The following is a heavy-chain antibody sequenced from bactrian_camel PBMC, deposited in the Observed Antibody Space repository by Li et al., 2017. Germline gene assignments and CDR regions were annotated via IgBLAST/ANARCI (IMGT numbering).Heavy chain of an antibody. Sequence: DVQLVESGGDEVQPGGSLRLSCAASGFTFDTYAMNWVRQAPGKGLEWVASINSVDTDAAVTYYSDSVKGRFTISRDNAKNALYLLLNNLKTEDTATYYCSNMGTSYTWFVYGMDYWGKGTQVTVS. V-gene: IGHV3S31*01. D-gene: IGHD2*01. CDR2: INSVDTDAAVT. CDR1: GFTFDTYA. J-gene: IGHJ7*01.